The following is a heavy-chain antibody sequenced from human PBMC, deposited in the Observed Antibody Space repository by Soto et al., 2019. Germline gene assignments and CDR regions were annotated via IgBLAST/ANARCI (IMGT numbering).Heavy chain of an antibody. V-gene: IGHV4-39*01. CDR2: IYYSGST. Sequence: SETLSLTCTVSGGSISSSSYYWGWIRQPPGKGLEWIGSIYYSGSTYYNPSLKSRVTISVDTSKNQFSLKLSSVTAADTAVYYCARQTGCSSTSCFYFDYWGQGTLVTVSS. CDR1: GGSISSSSYY. D-gene: IGHD2-2*01. J-gene: IGHJ4*02. CDR3: ARQTGCSSTSCFYFDY.